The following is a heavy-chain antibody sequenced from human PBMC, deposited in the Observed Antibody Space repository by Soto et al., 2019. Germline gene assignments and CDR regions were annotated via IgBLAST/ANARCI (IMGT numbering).Heavy chain of an antibody. CDR2: IYYRGST. CDR1: GGSISSGGYY. J-gene: IGHJ4*02. Sequence: QVQLQESGPGLVKPSQTLSLTCTVSGGSISSGGYYWSWIRQHPGKGLEWIGYIYYRGSTYYNPSLKSRVTISVDTSKNQFSLKLSSVTAADTAVDYCAREVYSSSPGSYYFDYWGQGTLVTVSS. V-gene: IGHV4-31*03. CDR3: AREVYSSSPGSYYFDY. D-gene: IGHD6-6*01.